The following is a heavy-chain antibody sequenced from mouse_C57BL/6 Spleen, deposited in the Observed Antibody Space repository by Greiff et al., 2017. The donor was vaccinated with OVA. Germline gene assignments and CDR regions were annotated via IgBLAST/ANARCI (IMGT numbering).Heavy chain of an antibody. V-gene: IGHV1-42*01. CDR2: INPSTGGT. CDR1: GYSFTGYY. CDR3: ARGRITTVVGY. J-gene: IGHJ2*01. D-gene: IGHD1-1*01. Sequence: EVQLQQSGPELVKPGASVKISCKASGYSFTGYYMNWVKQSPEKSLEWIGEINPSTGGTPYNQKFKAKATLTVDKSSSTAYMQLKSLTSEDSAVYYCARGRITTVVGYWGQGTTLTVSS.